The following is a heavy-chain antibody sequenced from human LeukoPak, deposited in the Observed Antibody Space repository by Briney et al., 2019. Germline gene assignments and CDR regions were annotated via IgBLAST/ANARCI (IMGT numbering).Heavy chain of an antibody. CDR1: GYTFTGYY. CDR3: ARVYYYGSGSSRGGFGY. D-gene: IGHD3-10*01. CDR2: INPNSGGT. J-gene: IGHJ4*02. V-gene: IGHV1-2*06. Sequence: ASVKASCKASGYTFTGYYMHWVRQAPGQGLEWMGRINPNSGGTNYAQKFQGRVTMTRDTSISTAYMELSRLRSDDTAVYYCARVYYYGSGSSRGGFGYWGQGTLVTVSS.